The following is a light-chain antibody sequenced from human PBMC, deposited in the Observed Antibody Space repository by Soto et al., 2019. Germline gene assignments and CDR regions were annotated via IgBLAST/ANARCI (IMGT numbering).Light chain of an antibody. J-gene: IGLJ3*02. Sequence: QSVLTQPPSASGSAGQSVAISCTGTSSDVGGYDFVSWYQQHPGKAPKLMIYEVSKRPSGVPDRFFGSRSGNTASLTVSGLQAEDEADYFCSSYAGSNSWVFGGGTKVTVL. CDR2: EVS. V-gene: IGLV2-8*01. CDR3: SSYAGSNSWV. CDR1: SSDVGGYDF.